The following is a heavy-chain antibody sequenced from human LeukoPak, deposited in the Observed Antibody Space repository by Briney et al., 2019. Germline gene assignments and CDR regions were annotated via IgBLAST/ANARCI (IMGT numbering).Heavy chain of an antibody. CDR1: GFTFSSYA. Sequence: GGSLRLSCAASGFTFSSYAMSWVRQAPGKGLEWVSAISGSGGSTYYADSVKGRFTISRDNSKNTLYLQMNSLRAEDTAVYYWAKPVVPAALGLYYYYMDVWGKGTTVTVSS. D-gene: IGHD2-2*01. CDR2: ISGSGGST. J-gene: IGHJ6*03. CDR3: AKPVVPAALGLYYYYMDV. V-gene: IGHV3-23*01.